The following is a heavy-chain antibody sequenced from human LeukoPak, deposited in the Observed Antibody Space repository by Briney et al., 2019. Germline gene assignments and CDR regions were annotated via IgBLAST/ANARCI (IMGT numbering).Heavy chain of an antibody. J-gene: IGHJ5*02. CDR2: INPSGGST. Sequence: GASVKVSCKASGGTFSSYEISWVRQAPGQGLEWMGIINPSGGSTSYAQKFQGRVTMTRDMSTSTDYTELSSLRSEDTAVYYCARDNSVEDTAWWFDPWGQGTLVTVSS. D-gene: IGHD4-23*01. CDR1: GGTFSSYE. CDR3: ARDNSVEDTAWWFDP. V-gene: IGHV1-46*01.